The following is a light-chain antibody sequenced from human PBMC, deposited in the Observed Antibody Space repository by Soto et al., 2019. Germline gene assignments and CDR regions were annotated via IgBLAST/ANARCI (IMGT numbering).Light chain of an antibody. CDR2: DAS. J-gene: IGKJ3*01. Sequence: DIPMTQSPSSLSVSVGDRVTITCQASQDVRKYLSWYQQKARKAPKLLIYDASNLETGVPSRFSGSGSGTDFTFTISSLQPEDIATYYCQQRHNLPHTFGPGTKVDIK. CDR1: QDVRKY. V-gene: IGKV1-33*01. CDR3: QQRHNLPHT.